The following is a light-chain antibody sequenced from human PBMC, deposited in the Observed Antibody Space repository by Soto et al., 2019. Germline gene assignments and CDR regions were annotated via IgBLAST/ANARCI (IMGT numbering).Light chain of an antibody. V-gene: IGLV1-51*02. CDR3: GTWDSSLSADV. CDR2: ENN. J-gene: IGLJ1*01. CDR1: SSNIGNNY. Sequence: CSGSSSNIGNNYVSWYQQLPGTAPKLLIYENNKRPSGIPDRFSGSKSGTSATLGITGLQTGDEADYYCGTWDSSLSADVFGTGTKLTVL.